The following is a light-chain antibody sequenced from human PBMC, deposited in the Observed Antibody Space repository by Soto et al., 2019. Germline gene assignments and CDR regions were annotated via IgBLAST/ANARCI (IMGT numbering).Light chain of an antibody. CDR3: QSYDSSNVV. CDR1: SGSIASNY. V-gene: IGLV6-57*04. J-gene: IGLJ2*01. Sequence: NFMLTQPHSVSESPGKTVTISCTRSSGSIASNYVQWYQQRPGSAPTTVIYEDNQRPTGVPDRVSGSIDSSSNSAYLTISGLKTEDEADSYWQSYDSSNVVFGGGTKLNGL. CDR2: EDN.